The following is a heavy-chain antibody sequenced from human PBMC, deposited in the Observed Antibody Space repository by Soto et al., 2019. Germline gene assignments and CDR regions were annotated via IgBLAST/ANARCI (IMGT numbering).Heavy chain of an antibody. D-gene: IGHD3-10*01. CDR2: IKQDGSEK. CDR1: GFTFSSYW. J-gene: IGHJ3*01. Sequence: GGSLRLSCAASGFTFSSYWMSWVRQAPGKGLEWVANIKQDGSEKYYVDSVKGRFTISRDNAKNTLYLQMFSLRIEDTAIYYCAKDRLRSGGLFPIPLDAFHFWVRGRMV. V-gene: IGHV3-7*01. CDR3: AKDRLRSGGLFPIPLDAFHF.